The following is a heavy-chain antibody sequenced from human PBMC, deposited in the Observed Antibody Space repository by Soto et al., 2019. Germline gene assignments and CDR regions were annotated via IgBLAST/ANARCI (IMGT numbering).Heavy chain of an antibody. V-gene: IGHV1-46*01. J-gene: IGHJ5*02. CDR2: INPSGGST. CDR1: GYTFTNYY. Sequence: QVQLVQSGAEVKKPGASVKVSCKASGYTFTNYYIHWVRQAPGQGLEWMGIINPSGGSTSYAQKFEGIVSMTRDTATSTGYMDLSSLRSDDKAMYYCARDRAARPDINNWVDPWGQGTLVTVSS. D-gene: IGHD6-6*01. CDR3: ARDRAARPDINNWVDP.